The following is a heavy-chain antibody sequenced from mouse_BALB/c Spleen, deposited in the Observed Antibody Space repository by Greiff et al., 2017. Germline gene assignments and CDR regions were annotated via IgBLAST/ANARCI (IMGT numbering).Heavy chain of an antibody. V-gene: IGHV5-6-2*01. D-gene: IGHD4-1*01. CDR3: ARHGLGRSWYFDV. CDR2: INSNGGST. CDR1: GFTFSSYY. J-gene: IGHJ1*01. Sequence: EVKLMESGGGLVKLGGSLKLSCAASGFTFSSYYMSWVRQTPEKRLELVAAINSNGGSTYYPDTVKGRFTISRDNAKNTLYRQMSSLKSEDTALYYCARHGLGRSWYFDVWGAGTTVTVSS.